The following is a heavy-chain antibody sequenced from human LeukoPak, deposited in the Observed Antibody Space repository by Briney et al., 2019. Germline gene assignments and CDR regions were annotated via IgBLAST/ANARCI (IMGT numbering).Heavy chain of an antibody. J-gene: IGHJ6*03. V-gene: IGHV6-1*01. CDR3: ARGADYYSPLDV. CDR2: TCYKSKWYN. Sequence: SQTLTLTCDISGDSVSRYAVAWNWIRQSPSRGLEWLGRTCYKSKWYNDYAESLKSRIIISPDTSKNQFPLQLNSVTPEDTAVYFCARGADYYSPLDVWGQGTTVTVSS. CDR1: GDSVSRYAVA.